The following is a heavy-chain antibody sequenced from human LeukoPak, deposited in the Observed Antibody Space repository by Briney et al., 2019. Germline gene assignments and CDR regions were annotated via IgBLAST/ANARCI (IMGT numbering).Heavy chain of an antibody. CDR3: ARDSNSSGGRCYFVGTFDS. CDR2: ISSSSSTI. V-gene: IGHV3-48*01. J-gene: IGHJ4*01. Sequence: PGGSLRLSCAASGFTFSSYSMNWVRQAPGKGLEWVSYISSSSSTIYYADSVKGRFTISRDNAKNSLYLQMNSLRAEDTAVYYCARDSNSSGGRCYFVGTFDSSGHGTLVTVSS. CDR1: GFTFSSYS. D-gene: IGHD2-15*01.